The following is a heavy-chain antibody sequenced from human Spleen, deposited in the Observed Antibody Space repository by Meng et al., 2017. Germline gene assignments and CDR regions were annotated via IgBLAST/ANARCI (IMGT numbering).Heavy chain of an antibody. J-gene: IGHJ4*02. CDR3: ARAYSSGWYRVGDY. D-gene: IGHD6-19*01. CDR1: GFTFSSYA. V-gene: IGHV3-30*01. CDR2: ISYDGSNK. Sequence: GESLKISCAASGFTFSSYAMHWVRQAPGKGLEWVAVISYDGSNKYYADSVKGRFTISRDNSKNTLYLQMNSLRAEDTAVYYCARAYSSGWYRVGDYWGQGTLVTVSS.